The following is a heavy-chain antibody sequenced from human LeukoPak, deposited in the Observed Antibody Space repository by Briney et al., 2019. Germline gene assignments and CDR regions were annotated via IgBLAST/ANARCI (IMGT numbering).Heavy chain of an antibody. CDR3: ARDPESTGTNDY. CDR2: ISSSSSYI. CDR1: GFTFSSYS. D-gene: IGHD1-14*01. J-gene: IGHJ4*02. V-gene: IGHV3-21*01. Sequence: PGGSLRLSCVASGFTFSSYSMNWVRQAPGKGLEWVSSISSSSSYIYYADSVKGRFTISRDNAKNSLYLQMNSLRAEDTAVYYCARDPESTGTNDYWGQGTLVTVSS.